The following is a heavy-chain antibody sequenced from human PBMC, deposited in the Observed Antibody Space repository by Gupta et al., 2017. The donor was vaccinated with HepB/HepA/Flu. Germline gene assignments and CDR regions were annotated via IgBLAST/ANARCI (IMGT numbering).Heavy chain of an antibody. Sequence: VQPVSSLRLSCAASGFTFDEYAMHWVRQPPSKGLEWVSGINWNGGTINYGDSVKDRFIISRDNAQSSLYLQINSLRVEDTAFYYCAKGKFGELVGGSRIDHWGQGVLVAVSS. V-gene: IGHV3-9*01. J-gene: IGHJ4*02. CDR3: AKGKFGELVGGSRIDH. CDR1: GFTFDEYA. CDR2: INWNGGTI. D-gene: IGHD3-10*01.